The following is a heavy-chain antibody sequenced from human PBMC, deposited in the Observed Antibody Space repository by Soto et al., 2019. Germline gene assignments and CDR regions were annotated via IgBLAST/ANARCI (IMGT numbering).Heavy chain of an antibody. Sequence: ELQLLESGGGLVQPGGSLRLSCAASGFTFNNYAMTWVRQAPGKGLEWVSAISGGGDTTSYADSVKGRFTVSRDGSKNTLYLQMSSLRAEDTALYYCAKGRGGSGSLTPRVDFWGQGTLVTVS. D-gene: IGHD3-10*01. V-gene: IGHV3-23*01. CDR2: ISGGGDTT. CDR3: AKGRGGSGSLTPRVDF. J-gene: IGHJ4*02. CDR1: GFTFNNYA.